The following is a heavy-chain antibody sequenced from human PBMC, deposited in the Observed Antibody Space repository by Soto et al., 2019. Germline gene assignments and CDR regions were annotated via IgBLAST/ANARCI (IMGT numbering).Heavy chain of an antibody. V-gene: IGHV1-69*13. D-gene: IGHD3-10*01. CDR3: ARCGITMVRGVKYYYYYYGMDV. J-gene: IGHJ6*02. CDR2: IIPIFGTA. CDR1: GGTFSSYA. Sequence: SVKVSCKASGGTFSSYAISCVRRAPGQVLEWMGGIIPIFGTANYAQKFQGRVTITADESTSTAYMELSSLRSEDTAVYYCARCGITMVRGVKYYYYYYGMDVWGQGTTVTVSS.